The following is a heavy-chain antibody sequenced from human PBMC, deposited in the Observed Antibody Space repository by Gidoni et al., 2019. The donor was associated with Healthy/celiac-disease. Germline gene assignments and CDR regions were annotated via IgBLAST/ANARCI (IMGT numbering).Heavy chain of an antibody. CDR1: GFTFDAYS. V-gene: IGHV3-43*01. Sequence: EVQLVESGGVVVQPGGSLRLSCASSGFTFDAYSCYWVRQAPGKGLESVSLITWDGGCTYYTNTVKSRFTISRDNSKNSLYLQMNSLRTEDTALYYCAKAMTTVTTSGWFDPWGQGTLVTVSS. CDR2: ITWDGGCT. J-gene: IGHJ5*02. D-gene: IGHD4-17*01. CDR3: AKAMTTVTTSGWFDP.